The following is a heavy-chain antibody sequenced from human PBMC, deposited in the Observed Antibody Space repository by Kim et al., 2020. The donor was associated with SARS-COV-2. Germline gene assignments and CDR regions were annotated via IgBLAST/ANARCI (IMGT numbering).Heavy chain of an antibody. CDR3: ARDSITMVRGVIPDYGMDV. CDR2: IYYSGST. D-gene: IGHD3-10*01. V-gene: IGHV4-31*03. J-gene: IGHJ6*02. Sequence: SETLSLTCTVSGGSISSGGYYWSWIRQHPGKGLEWIGYIYYSGSTYYNPSLKSRVTISVDTSKNQFSLKLSSVTAADTAVYYCARDSITMVRGVIPDYGMDVWGQGTTVTVSS. CDR1: GGSISSGGYY.